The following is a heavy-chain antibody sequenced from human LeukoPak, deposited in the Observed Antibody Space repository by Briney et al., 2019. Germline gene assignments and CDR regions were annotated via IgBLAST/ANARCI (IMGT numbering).Heavy chain of an antibody. CDR3: AKVRGTYSSGYFFDY. Sequence: GGSLRLSRAASGFTFYNYAMHWVRQAPGKGLEWLSVISWNSGYIGYADSVKGRFTISRDNAKKSLDLQMNSLRAEDTAFYYCAKVRGTYSSGYFFDYWGQGTLVTVSS. D-gene: IGHD6-19*01. J-gene: IGHJ4*02. V-gene: IGHV3-9*01. CDR1: GFTFYNYA. CDR2: ISWNSGYI.